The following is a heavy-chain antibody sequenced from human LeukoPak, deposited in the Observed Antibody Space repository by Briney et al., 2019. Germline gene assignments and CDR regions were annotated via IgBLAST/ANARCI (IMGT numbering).Heavy chain of an antibody. Sequence: GGALRLSCAASGLPFSNAWMSWVRQAPGKGLEWVGRIKSKTDGGTTDYAAPVKGRFTISRDDSKNTLYLQMNSLNTEDTAVYYCTQGTEYYYGSGSHYWGQGTLVTVSS. CDR2: IKSKTDGGTT. J-gene: IGHJ4*02. V-gene: IGHV3-15*01. CDR1: GLPFSNAW. CDR3: TQGTEYYYGSGSHY. D-gene: IGHD3-10*01.